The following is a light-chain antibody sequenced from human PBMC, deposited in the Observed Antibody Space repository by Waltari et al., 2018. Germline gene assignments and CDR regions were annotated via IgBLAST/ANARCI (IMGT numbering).Light chain of an antibody. Sequence: DIQLTQSPSFLSASVRDRVTITFRASQGIINYLAWYQQKPGKAPKLLIYSASTLQSGVPSRFSGSGSGTEFSLTISSLQPEDFATYYCQQLNSYPLTFGGGTKVEIK. V-gene: IGKV1-9*01. CDR3: QQLNSYPLT. CDR1: QGIINY. CDR2: SAS. J-gene: IGKJ4*01.